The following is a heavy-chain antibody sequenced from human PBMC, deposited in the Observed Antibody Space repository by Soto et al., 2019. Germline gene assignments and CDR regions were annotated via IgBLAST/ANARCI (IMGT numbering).Heavy chain of an antibody. CDR1: GYSFTIYW. CDR3: ARHQCSSTSCYGFYGMDV. V-gene: IGHV5-10-1*01. D-gene: IGHD2-2*01. Sequence: GESLKISCNGSGYSFTIYWISWVRQMPGKGLEWMGRIDPSDSYTNYSPSFQGHVTISADKSISTAYLQWSSLKASDTAMYYCARHQCSSTSCYGFYGMDVWGQGTTVTV. CDR2: IDPSDSYT. J-gene: IGHJ6*02.